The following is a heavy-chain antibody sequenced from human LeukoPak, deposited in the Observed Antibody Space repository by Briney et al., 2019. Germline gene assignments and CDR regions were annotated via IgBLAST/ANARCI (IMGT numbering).Heavy chain of an antibody. D-gene: IGHD6-19*01. J-gene: IGHJ6*03. Sequence: GGSLRLSCAASGFTFSSYWMSWVRQAPGKGLEWVANIKQDGSEKYYVDSVKGRFTISRDNAKNSLYLQMNSLRAEDTAVYYCARDRGERSGWYPYFYYYMDVWGKGTTVTVSS. CDR1: GFTFSSYW. CDR3: ARDRGERSGWYPYFYYYMDV. V-gene: IGHV3-7*01. CDR2: IKQDGSEK.